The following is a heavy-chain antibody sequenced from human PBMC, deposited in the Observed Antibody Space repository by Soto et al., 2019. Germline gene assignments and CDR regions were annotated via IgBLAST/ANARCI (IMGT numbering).Heavy chain of an antibody. CDR1: GYTFTSYD. V-gene: IGHV1-8*01. Sequence: QVQLVQSGAEVKKPGASVKVSCKASGYTFTSYDINWVRQATGQGLEWMGWMNPNSGNTRYAQKFQGRVIMTRNTSTRTAYMELSSLRSEDTAVYHCASSTYYDVWGDYDDSYGMDVWGQGTTVTVSS. CDR2: MNPNSGNT. J-gene: IGHJ6*02. CDR3: ASSTYYDVWGDYDDSYGMDV. D-gene: IGHD3-3*01.